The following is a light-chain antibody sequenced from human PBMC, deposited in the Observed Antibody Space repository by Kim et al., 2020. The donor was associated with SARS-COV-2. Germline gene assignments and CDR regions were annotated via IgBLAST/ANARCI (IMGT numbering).Light chain of an antibody. CDR1: SGSIDDNY. J-gene: IGLJ2*01. V-gene: IGLV6-57*03. Sequence: GKTVTISCTRSSGSIDDNYVQWYQQRPGGVPTAVIYEDDQRPSGVSDRFSGSIDNSSNSASLTISGLRTEDEADYHCQSYNRDNVLFGGGTQLTVL. CDR2: EDD. CDR3: QSYNRDNVL.